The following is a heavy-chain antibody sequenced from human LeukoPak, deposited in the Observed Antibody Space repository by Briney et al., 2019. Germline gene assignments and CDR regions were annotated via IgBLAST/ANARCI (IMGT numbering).Heavy chain of an antibody. V-gene: IGHV4-4*02. CDR1: GGSISSSNW. CDR2: IYHSGST. J-gene: IGHJ4*02. Sequence: PSGTLSLTCAVSGGSISSSNWWSWVRQPPGKGLEWIGEIYHSGSTNYNPSLKSRVTISVDKSKNQFSLKLSSVTAADTAVYYCARVGDGYPYHFDYWGQGTLVTVSS. D-gene: IGHD5-24*01. CDR3: ARVGDGYPYHFDY.